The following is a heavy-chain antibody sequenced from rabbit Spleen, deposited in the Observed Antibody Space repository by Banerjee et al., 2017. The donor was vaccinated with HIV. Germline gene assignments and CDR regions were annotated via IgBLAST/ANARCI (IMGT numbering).Heavy chain of an antibody. J-gene: IGHJ6*01. CDR3: ARDTGSSFSSYGMDL. CDR2: IYTGSSGFT. V-gene: IGHV1S45*01. D-gene: IGHD8-1*01. Sequence: QEQLVESGGDLVKPGASLTLTCTASGFSFSSSYYICWVRQAPGKGLEWIACIYTGSSGFTYSATWAKGRFTCSKTSSTTVTLQMTSLTVADTATYFCARDTGSSFSSYGMDLWGPGTLVTVS. CDR1: GFSFSSSYY.